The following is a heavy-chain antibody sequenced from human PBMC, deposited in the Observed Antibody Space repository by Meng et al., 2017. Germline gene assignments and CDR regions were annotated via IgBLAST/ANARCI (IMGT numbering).Heavy chain of an antibody. J-gene: IGHJ3*02. CDR3: ARDHLRGFGEFLGIDI. V-gene: IGHV3-48*03. Sequence: GESLKISCAASGFTFSSYEMNWVRQAPGKGLEGVSYISSSGSTIYYADSVKGRFTISRDNSKNTLYLQMNSLRAEDTAVYYCARDHLRGFGEFLGIDIWGQGTMVTVSS. D-gene: IGHD3-10*01. CDR1: GFTFSSYE. CDR2: ISSSGSTI.